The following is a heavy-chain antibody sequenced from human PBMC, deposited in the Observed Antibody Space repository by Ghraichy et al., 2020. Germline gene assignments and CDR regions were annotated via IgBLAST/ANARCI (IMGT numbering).Heavy chain of an antibody. CDR3: TKGPLGACNSDNCWRN. J-gene: IGHJ4*02. Sequence: GGSLRLSCAASGFTFSTYAMSWVRQTPGKGLAWVSGISGRGARTYHADSVKGRFTISRDNFKNTLSLQMNSLRAEDTALYFCTKGPLGACNSDNCWRNWGQGTLVTVSS. D-gene: IGHD2/OR15-2a*01. CDR1: GFTFSTYA. V-gene: IGHV3-23*01. CDR2: ISGRGART.